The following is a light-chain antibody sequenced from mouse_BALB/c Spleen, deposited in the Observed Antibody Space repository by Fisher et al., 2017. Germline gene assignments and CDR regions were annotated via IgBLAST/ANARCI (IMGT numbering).Light chain of an antibody. CDR1: SSVSSSY. Sequence: IVMTQTPAIMSASLGERVTMTCTASSSVSSSYLHWYQQKPGSSPKLWIYSTSNLASGVPARFSGSGSGTSYSLTISRMEAEDAATYYCQQRSSYPQTFGGGTKLEIK. CDR3: QQRSSYPQT. V-gene: IGKV4-74*01. J-gene: IGKJ1*01. CDR2: STS.